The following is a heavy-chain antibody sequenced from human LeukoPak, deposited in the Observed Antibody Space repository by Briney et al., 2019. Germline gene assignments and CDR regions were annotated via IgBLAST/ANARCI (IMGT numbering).Heavy chain of an antibody. Sequence: SETVSLTCSVSGHSISTYHWNWIRKPPGKGLEWIGYMQSTGNSKYNPSLRSRVTMFVDTSKNQVALILSSVTAADTAVYYCARDKRHSYGRYFDHWGQGALVTVSS. J-gene: IGHJ4*02. CDR2: MQSTGNS. CDR3: ARDKRHSYGRYFDH. CDR1: GHSISTYH. D-gene: IGHD5-18*01. V-gene: IGHV4-59*01.